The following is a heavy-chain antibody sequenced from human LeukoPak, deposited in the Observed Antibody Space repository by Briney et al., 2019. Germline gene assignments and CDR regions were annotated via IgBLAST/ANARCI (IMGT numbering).Heavy chain of an antibody. J-gene: IGHJ3*02. V-gene: IGHV1-69*04. D-gene: IGHD3-3*01. CDR2: IIPILGIA. CDR1: GGTFSSYA. CDR3: ARARSITIFGVVIYDAFDI. Sequence: SVKVSCKASGGTFSSYAISWVRQAPGQGLEWMGRIIPILGIANYAQKFQGRVTITADESTSTAYMELSSLRSEDTAVYYCARARSITIFGVVIYDAFDIWGQGTMVTVSS.